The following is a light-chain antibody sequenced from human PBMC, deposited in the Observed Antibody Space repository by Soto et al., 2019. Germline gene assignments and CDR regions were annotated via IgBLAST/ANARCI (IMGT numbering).Light chain of an antibody. CDR1: SGDVGGYNY. CDR3: SSYTRSSTLEV. CDR2: DVS. V-gene: IGLV2-14*01. Sequence: QSALTQPASVSGSPGQSITISCTGTSGDVGGYNYVSWYQQHPGKAPKLMIYDVSNRPSGVSNRFSGSKSGNTASLTISGLQAEDEADYYCSSYTRSSTLEVFGTGTKLTVL. J-gene: IGLJ1*01.